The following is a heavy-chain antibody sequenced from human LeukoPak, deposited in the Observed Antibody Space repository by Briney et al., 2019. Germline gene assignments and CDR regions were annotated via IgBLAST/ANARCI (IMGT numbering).Heavy chain of an antibody. CDR1: GGSISSYY. CDR3: ARDRSSGWYGGYYFDY. V-gene: IGHV4-4*07. Sequence: PSETLSLTCTVSGGSISSYYWSWIRQPAGKGLEWIGLIYTSGSTNYNPSLKSRVTMSVDTSKNQFSLKLSSVTAADTAVYYCARDRSSGWYGGYYFDYWGQGALVTVSS. D-gene: IGHD6-19*01. CDR2: IYTSGST. J-gene: IGHJ4*02.